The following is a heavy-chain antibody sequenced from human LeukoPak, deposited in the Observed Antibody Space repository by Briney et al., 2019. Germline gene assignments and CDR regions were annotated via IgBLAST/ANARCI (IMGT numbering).Heavy chain of an antibody. D-gene: IGHD6-13*01. Sequence: PGGSLRLSCAASGFTFSSYSMNWVRQAPGKGLEWVSSISSSSYIYYADSVKGRFTISRDNAKNSLYLQMNSLRAEDTAVYYCARDVYSSSWYGYWGQGTLVTVSS. J-gene: IGHJ4*02. V-gene: IGHV3-21*01. CDR2: ISSSSYI. CDR3: ARDVYSSSWYGY. CDR1: GFTFSSYS.